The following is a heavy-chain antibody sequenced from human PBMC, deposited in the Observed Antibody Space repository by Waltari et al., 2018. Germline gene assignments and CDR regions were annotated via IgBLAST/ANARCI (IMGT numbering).Heavy chain of an antibody. V-gene: IGHV1-69*12. Sequence: QVQLVQSGAEVKKPGSSVKVSCKASGGTFSSYAISWVRQAPGQGLEWMGGISPIFGTANYAQKFQGRVTITADQSTSTAYMGLSSLRSGDTAVYYCATRKITILAGDYYYYYMDVWGKGTTVTVSS. CDR1: GGTFSSYA. D-gene: IGHD3-3*01. CDR3: ATRKITILAGDYYYYYMDV. J-gene: IGHJ6*03. CDR2: ISPIFGTA.